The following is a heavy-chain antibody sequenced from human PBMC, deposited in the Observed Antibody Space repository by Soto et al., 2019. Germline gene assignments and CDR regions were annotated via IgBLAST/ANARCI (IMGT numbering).Heavy chain of an antibody. Sequence: QVQLQESGPGLVKPSQTLSLTCTVSGGSISSGDYYWSWIRQPPGKGLEWIGYIFYSGSTYYNPCLTSGVTISLDTSKNQFPLKLSSVTAADTAVYYCAREPTWNNNWFDPWGQGTLVTVPS. CDR1: GGSISSGDYY. CDR3: AREPTWNNNWFDP. D-gene: IGHD1-1*01. J-gene: IGHJ5*02. CDR2: IFYSGST. V-gene: IGHV4-30-4*01.